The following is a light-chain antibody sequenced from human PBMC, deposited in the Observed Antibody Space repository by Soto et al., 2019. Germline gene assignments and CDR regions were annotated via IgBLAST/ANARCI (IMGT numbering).Light chain of an antibody. Sequence: QSVLTQPPSVSAAPGQKVTISCSGSTSNIGNNYVSWYQQLPGTAPKLFIYDNYKRPSGIPDRFSGSKSGTSATLAITGLQTGDEADYYCGTWDSSLSAWVFGGGTKVTVL. J-gene: IGLJ3*02. V-gene: IGLV1-51*01. CDR1: TSNIGNNY. CDR3: GTWDSSLSAWV. CDR2: DNY.